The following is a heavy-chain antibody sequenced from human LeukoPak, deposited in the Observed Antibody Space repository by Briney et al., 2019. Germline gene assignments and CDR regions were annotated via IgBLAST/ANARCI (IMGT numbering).Heavy chain of an antibody. J-gene: IGHJ4*02. V-gene: IGHV1-8*01. D-gene: IGHD6-13*01. CDR2: MNPNSGNT. CDR3: ARIAAPGNRRLNF. CDR1: GYTFTTYD. Sequence: APVKVSCKASGYTFTTYDINWVRQAAGQGLEWMGWMNPNSGNTGNAQKFQGRVTMTRSTSISTAYMELTSLTSEDTAVYFCARIAAPGNRRLNFWGQGTLVTVSS.